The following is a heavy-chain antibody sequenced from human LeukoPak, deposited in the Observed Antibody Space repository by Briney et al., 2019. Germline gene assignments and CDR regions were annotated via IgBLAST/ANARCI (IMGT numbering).Heavy chain of an antibody. Sequence: PGGSLRLSCAAPGFTFSSYAMTWVRQVPGKGLEWVSVISGGAGSIHYAGSVKGRFTISRDISKNTLFLQMNSLRAEDTALYYCVKSFDSSGWYGPHDYWGQGTLVTVSS. CDR1: GFTFSSYA. CDR2: ISGGAGSI. D-gene: IGHD6-19*01. V-gene: IGHV3-23*01. J-gene: IGHJ4*02. CDR3: VKSFDSSGWYGPHDY.